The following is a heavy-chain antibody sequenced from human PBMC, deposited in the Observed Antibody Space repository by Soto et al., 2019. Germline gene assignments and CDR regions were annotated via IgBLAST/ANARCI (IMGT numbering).Heavy chain of an antibody. CDR3: ARDDYYDSSGYYHGGNWFDP. Sequence: QVQLVQSGAEVKKPGASVKVSCKASGYTFTSYYMHWVRQAPGQGLEWMGIINPSGGSTSCAQKFQGRVTMTRDTSTSTVYMELSSLRSEDTAVYYCARDDYYDSSGYYHGGNWFDPWGQGTLVTVSS. V-gene: IGHV1-46*01. CDR1: GYTFTSYY. J-gene: IGHJ5*02. D-gene: IGHD3-22*01. CDR2: INPSGGST.